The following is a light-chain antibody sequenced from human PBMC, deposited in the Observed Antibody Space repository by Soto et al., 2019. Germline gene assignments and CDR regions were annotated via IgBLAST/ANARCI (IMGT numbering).Light chain of an antibody. CDR1: QSISSW. CDR3: QQYNSYWPYT. CDR2: KAS. J-gene: IGKJ2*01. V-gene: IGKV1-5*03. Sequence: DIQMTQSPSTLSASVGDRVTITSRASQSISSWLAWYQQKPGKAPKLLIYKASSLESGVPSRFSGSGSGTEFTLTISSLQPDDFATYYCQQYNSYWPYTFGQATKVDIK.